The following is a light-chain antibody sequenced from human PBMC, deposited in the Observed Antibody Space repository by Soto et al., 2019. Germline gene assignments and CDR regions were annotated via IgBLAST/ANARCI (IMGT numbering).Light chain of an antibody. V-gene: IGKV3-20*01. CDR1: QSVSSSY. J-gene: IGKJ5*01. CDR3: QHFGDSPIT. CDR2: GAS. Sequence: EIVLTQSPRTLSLSPGDRATPSFRPSQSVSSSYLAWYQQKPGQAPRLLIYGASTRATGIPDRFSGTGSGTDFTLTISRLEPEDFAVYYCQHFGDSPITFGQGTRLEIK.